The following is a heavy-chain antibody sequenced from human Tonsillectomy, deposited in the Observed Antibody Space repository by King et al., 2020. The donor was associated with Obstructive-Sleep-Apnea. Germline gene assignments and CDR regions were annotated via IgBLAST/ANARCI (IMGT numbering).Heavy chain of an antibody. J-gene: IGHJ4*02. V-gene: IGHV2-5*02. CDR1: GFSLSTSGVG. CDR3: AHRRMLTYYFDY. D-gene: IGHD2-8*01. CDR2: IYWDDDK. Sequence: TLKESGPPLVKPTQTLTLTCTFSGFSLSTSGVGVGWIRQPPGKALEWLALIYWDDDKRYSPSLKSRLTITKDTSKNQVVLTMTDMDPVDTATYYCAHRRMLTYYFDYWGQGILVTVSS.